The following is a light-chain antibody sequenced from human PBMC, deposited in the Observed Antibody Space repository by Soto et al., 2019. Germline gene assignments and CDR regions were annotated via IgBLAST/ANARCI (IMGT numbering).Light chain of an antibody. J-gene: IGLJ3*02. V-gene: IGLV2-11*01. Sequence: QSALTQPRSVSGSPGQSVTISCTGTSSDVGAYNYVSWYQQHPDKAPKFIIYDVSKRPSGVPDRFSGSKSGNTASLTISGLQAEDVADYYCCSYAGGNLWVFGGGPTVTVL. CDR3: CSYAGGNLWV. CDR1: SSDVGAYNY. CDR2: DVS.